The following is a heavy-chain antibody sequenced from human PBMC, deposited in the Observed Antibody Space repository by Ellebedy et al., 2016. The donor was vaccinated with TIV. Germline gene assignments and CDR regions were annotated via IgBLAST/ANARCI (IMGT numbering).Heavy chain of an antibody. CDR3: ARASRQYSSGWCYDY. D-gene: IGHD6-19*01. Sequence: GESLKISCAVSGFTLSTYDMHWVRQAPDKGLEWVAIMCYDGSNEYYADSVKGRFIISRDNSKNTLYLQMNSLRAEDTAVYYCARASRQYSSGWCYDYWGQGTLVTVSS. V-gene: IGHV3-33*08. J-gene: IGHJ4*02. CDR2: MCYDGSNE. CDR1: GFTLSTYD.